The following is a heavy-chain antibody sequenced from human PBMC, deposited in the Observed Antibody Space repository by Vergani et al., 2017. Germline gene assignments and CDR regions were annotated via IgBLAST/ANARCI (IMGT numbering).Heavy chain of an antibody. CDR1: GFTFSSYS. J-gene: IGHJ6*02. V-gene: IGHV3-21*01. D-gene: IGHD3-10*01. CDR3: ASDRYYLGSGSYPYFYYYGLDV. Sequence: EVQLVESGGGLVKRGGSLRLSCAASGFTFSSYSMNWVRQAPGTGLELVSSISSSSSYIHYSDSLKGRFTISRDNAKSSLYLQMNSLRAEDTGVDYCASDRYYLGSGSYPYFYYYGLDVWGQGTAVTVSS. CDR2: ISSSSSYI.